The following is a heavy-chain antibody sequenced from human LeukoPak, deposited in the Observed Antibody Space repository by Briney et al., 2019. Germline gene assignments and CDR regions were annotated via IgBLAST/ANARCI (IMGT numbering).Heavy chain of an antibody. Sequence: GGSLRLSCAASGFTFSDYYMSWIRQAPGKGLEWVSYIGNSGSTIYYADSVKGRFTISRDNAKNSLYLQMNSLRAEDTAVYYCAREAGRVGSYFPYYFDYWGQGTLVTVSS. CDR2: IGNSGSTI. CDR1: GFTFSDYY. D-gene: IGHD3-10*01. CDR3: AREAGRVGSYFPYYFDY. V-gene: IGHV3-11*04. J-gene: IGHJ4*02.